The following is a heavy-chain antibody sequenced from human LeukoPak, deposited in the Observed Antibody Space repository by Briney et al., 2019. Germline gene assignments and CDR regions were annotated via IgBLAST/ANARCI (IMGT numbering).Heavy chain of an antibody. V-gene: IGHV4-39*01. CDR3: ARRNYYYYAMDV. CDR1: GDSISSSNYY. J-gene: IGHJ6*02. CDR2: IYYTGST. Sequence: PSETLSLTCTVSGDSISSSNYYWAWVRQPPGKGLEWIGTIYYTGSTYYNPSLESRVTTSVDTSKSQFSLKLSSVTAADTAVYYCARRNYYYYAMDVWSQGTTITVSS.